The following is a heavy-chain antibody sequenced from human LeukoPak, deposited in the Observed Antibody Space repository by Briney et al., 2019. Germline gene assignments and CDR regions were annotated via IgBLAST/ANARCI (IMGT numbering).Heavy chain of an antibody. V-gene: IGHV4-59*12. CDR1: GGSISSYY. CDR2: IYYSGST. J-gene: IGHJ5*02. D-gene: IGHD3-10*01. Sequence: PSETLSLTCTVSGGSISSYYWSWIRQPPGKGPEWIGYIYYSGSTNYNPSLKSRVTISVDTSKNQFSLKLSSVTAADTAVYYCARGKAYYYGSGSYHQRWFDPWGQGTLVTVSS. CDR3: ARGKAYYYGSGSYHQRWFDP.